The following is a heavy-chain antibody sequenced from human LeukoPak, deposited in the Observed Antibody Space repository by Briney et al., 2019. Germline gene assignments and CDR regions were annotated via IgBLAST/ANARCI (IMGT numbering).Heavy chain of an antibody. CDR1: GFTFSSYA. V-gene: IGHV3-23*01. CDR2: ISGSGGST. CDR3: AQDPRGGMVRVYYFGY. D-gene: IGHD3-10*01. Sequence: PGGSLRLSCAASGFTFSSYAMSWVRQAPGKGLEWVSAISGSGGSTYYADSVKGRFTISRDNSKNTLYLQMNSLRAEDTAVYYCAQDPRGGMVRVYYFGYWGQGTQVTVSS. J-gene: IGHJ4*02.